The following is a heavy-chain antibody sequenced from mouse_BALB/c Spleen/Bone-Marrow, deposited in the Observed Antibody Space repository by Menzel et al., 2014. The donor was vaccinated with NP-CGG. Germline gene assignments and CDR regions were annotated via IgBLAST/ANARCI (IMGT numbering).Heavy chain of an antibody. Sequence: VQLQQSGAELVKPGAPVKLSCKASGYTFTSYWMNWVKQRPGRGLEWIGRIDPSDSETHYNQKFKDKATLTVDKPPSTAYIQLSSLTSEDSAVYYCAGALGDGYYYAMDYWGQGTSVTVSS. CDR1: GYTFTSYW. CDR2: IDPSDSET. V-gene: IGHV1-69*02. J-gene: IGHJ4*01. D-gene: IGHD2-3*01. CDR3: AGALGDGYYYAMDY.